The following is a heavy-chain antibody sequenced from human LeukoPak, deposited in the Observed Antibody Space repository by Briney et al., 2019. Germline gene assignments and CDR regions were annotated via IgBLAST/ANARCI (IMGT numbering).Heavy chain of an antibody. Sequence: ASVKVSCKASGGTFSSYTITWVRQAPGQGLEWMGGIIPIFGTTNYAQKFQGRVTITADESTSTAYMELSSLRSEDTAVYYCARGWQLGGDLGDAFDIWGQGTMVTVSS. CDR3: ARGWQLGGDLGDAFDI. CDR1: GGTFSSYT. V-gene: IGHV1-69*13. J-gene: IGHJ3*02. CDR2: IIPIFGTT. D-gene: IGHD2-21*01.